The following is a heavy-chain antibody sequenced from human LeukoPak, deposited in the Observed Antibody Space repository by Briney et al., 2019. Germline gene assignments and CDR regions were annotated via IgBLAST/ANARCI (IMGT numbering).Heavy chain of an antibody. J-gene: IGHJ6*03. V-gene: IGHV4-4*07. Sequence: SETLSLTCTVSGGSISSYYWSWIRQPAGKGLEWIGRIYTSGSTNYNPSLKSRVTMSVDTSKNQFSLKPSSVTAADTAVYYCAREVARRYYYYYMDVWGKGTTVTVSS. CDR1: GGSISSYY. CDR3: AREVARRYYYYYMDV. D-gene: IGHD2-15*01. CDR2: IYTSGST.